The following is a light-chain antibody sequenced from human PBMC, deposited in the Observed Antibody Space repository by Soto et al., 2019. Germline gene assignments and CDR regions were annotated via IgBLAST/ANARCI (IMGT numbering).Light chain of an antibody. J-gene: IGLJ1*01. V-gene: IGLV1-40*01. CDR1: SSNIGAGYD. Sequence: QSVLTQTPSVSGAPGQRVTISCTGRSSNIGAGYDVHWYQHLPGTAPKLLIYGTTNRPSGVPDRFSGSKSGISASLAITGLRAEDEADYYCHSYDSSLSASVFGAGTKAPS. CDR3: HSYDSSLSASV. CDR2: GTT.